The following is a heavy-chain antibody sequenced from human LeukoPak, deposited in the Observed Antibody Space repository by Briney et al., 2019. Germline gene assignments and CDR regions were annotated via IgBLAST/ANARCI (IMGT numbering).Heavy chain of an antibody. V-gene: IGHV4-4*07. CDR2: IYTTGST. J-gene: IGHJ6*03. D-gene: IGHD3-16*01. CDR3: ARGGHFFDV. Sequence: SETLSLTCTVSGGSISSYYWSWLRQPAGKGLECLGVIYTTGSTNYNPPLKSRVTVSRGTSKNQFSLKLTSVTAADTAVYYCARGGHFFDVWGKGTTVTVSS. CDR1: GGSISSYY.